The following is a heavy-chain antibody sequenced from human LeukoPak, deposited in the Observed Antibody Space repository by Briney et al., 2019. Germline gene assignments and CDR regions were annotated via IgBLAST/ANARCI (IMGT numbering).Heavy chain of an antibody. CDR3: ARVGYYYDSSGYQRAFDI. V-gene: IGHV4-4*07. CDR1: GGSISSYY. D-gene: IGHD3-22*01. CDR2: FYTSGST. J-gene: IGHJ3*02. Sequence: SETLSLTCTVSGGSISSYYWSWIRQPAGKGLEWIGRFYTSGSTSYNPSLKSRVTMSVATSKTQFSLRLSSVTAADTAVYYCARVGYYYDSSGYQRAFDIWGQGTMVTVSS.